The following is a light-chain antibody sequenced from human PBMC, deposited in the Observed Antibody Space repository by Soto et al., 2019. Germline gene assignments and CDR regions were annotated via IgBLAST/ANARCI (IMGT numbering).Light chain of an antibody. J-gene: IGKJ4*01. CDR2: DAS. CDR1: QRINTY. Sequence: DIVLTQFPATLSLSPGERATLSCRAGQRINTYFAWSQQKLGQPPRLLISDASNRASGTPARFSGSGFGTDFTLTISSLEAEDFAVYYCQQRSDWPPLTFGGGTKVEIK. CDR3: QQRSDWPPLT. V-gene: IGKV3-11*01.